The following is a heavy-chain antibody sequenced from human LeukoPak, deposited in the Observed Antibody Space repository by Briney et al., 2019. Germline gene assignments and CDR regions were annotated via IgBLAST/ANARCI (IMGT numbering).Heavy chain of an antibody. J-gene: IGHJ4*02. CDR3: AREEQYRNYFDH. CDR1: VYTRTDSY. Sequence: ASVKVSCKASVYTRTDSYMHWVRHAPGQGLECLSWINPNSGDTNYAQKFQGRVTVTSDTSISTAYMELSGLTSDDTAVYFCAREEQYRNYFDHWGQGTLVTVSS. V-gene: IGHV1-2*02. D-gene: IGHD1/OR15-1a*01. CDR2: INPNSGDT.